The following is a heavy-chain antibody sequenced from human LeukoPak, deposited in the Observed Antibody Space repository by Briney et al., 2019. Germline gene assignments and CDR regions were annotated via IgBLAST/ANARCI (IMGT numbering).Heavy chain of an antibody. V-gene: IGHV3-23*01. J-gene: IGHJ4*02. Sequence: PGGSLRLSCAVSGITLSSYGMSWVRQAPGKGLEWVAGISGSGGRTNYADSVKGRFTISRDNPKNTLYLQMNSLRAEDTAVYLCAKRGVVIRVILVGFHKEAYYFDSWGQGALVTVSS. CDR1: GITLSSYG. D-gene: IGHD3-22*01. CDR2: ISGSGGRT. CDR3: AKRGVVIRVILVGFHKEAYYFDS.